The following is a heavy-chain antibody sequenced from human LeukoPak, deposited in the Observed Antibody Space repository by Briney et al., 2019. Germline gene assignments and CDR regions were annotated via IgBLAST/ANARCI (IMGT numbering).Heavy chain of an antibody. CDR2: IKEDGSEK. D-gene: IGHD5-24*01. Sequence: PGGSLRLSCAASGFTFSSYWMNWVRQAPGKGLEWVANIKEDGSEKYYVDSVKGRFTISRDNAKNSLYLQMNSLRAEDTAVYYCARDQGIYGDGIFDYWGQGTQVTVSS. J-gene: IGHJ4*02. CDR3: ARDQGIYGDGIFDY. V-gene: IGHV3-7*05. CDR1: GFTFSSYW.